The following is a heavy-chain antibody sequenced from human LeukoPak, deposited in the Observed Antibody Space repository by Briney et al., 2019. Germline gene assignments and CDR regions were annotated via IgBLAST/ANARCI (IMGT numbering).Heavy chain of an antibody. J-gene: IGHJ4*02. CDR1: GFTFSSYS. V-gene: IGHV3-21*04. D-gene: IGHD1-26*01. Sequence: GGSLRLSCAASGFTFSSYSMNWVRQAPGKGLEWVSSISSSSSYIYYADSVKGRFTISRDNSKNTLYLQMNSLRAEDTAVYYCAKISGSYLDYWGQGTLVTVSS. CDR3: AKISGSYLDY. CDR2: ISSSSSYI.